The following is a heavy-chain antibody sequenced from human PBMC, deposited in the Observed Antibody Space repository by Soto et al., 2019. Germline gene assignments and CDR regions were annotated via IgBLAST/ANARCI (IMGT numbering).Heavy chain of an antibody. D-gene: IGHD1-26*01. CDR2: IYPGDSDT. V-gene: IGHV5-51*01. J-gene: IGHJ6*02. CDR1: GYSFTSYW. CDR3: AGLKGATTPYYYGMDV. Sequence: AGESLKISCKGSGYSFTSYWIGWVRQMPGKGLEWMGIIYPGDSDTRYSPSFQGQVTISADKSISTAYLQWSSLKASDTAMYYCAGLKGATTPYYYGMDVWGQGTTVTV.